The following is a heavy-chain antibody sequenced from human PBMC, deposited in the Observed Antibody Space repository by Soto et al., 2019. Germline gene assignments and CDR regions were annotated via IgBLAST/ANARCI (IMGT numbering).Heavy chain of an antibody. CDR3: TTVWNDVSVYYYYYGMDV. V-gene: IGHV3-15*07. D-gene: IGHD1-1*01. CDR2: IKSKTDGGTT. Sequence: EVQLVESGGGLVKPGGSLRLSCAASGFTFSNAWMNWVRQAPGKGLEWVGRIKSKTDGGTTDYAAPVNGRFTISRDDSKNTLYLQMNSLKTEDTAVYYCTTVWNDVSVYYYYYGMDVWGQGTTVTVSS. J-gene: IGHJ6*02. CDR1: GFTFSNAW.